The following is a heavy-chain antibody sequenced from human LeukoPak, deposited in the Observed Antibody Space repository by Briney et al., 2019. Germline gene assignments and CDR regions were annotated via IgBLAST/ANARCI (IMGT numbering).Heavy chain of an antibody. CDR2: IYSGGGT. J-gene: IGHJ4*02. D-gene: IGHD6-19*01. CDR1: GFTVSSNY. CDR3: ARGQGSTSAWYFDY. V-gene: IGHV3-53*01. Sequence: PGGSLRLSCAASGFTVSSNYMGWVRQAPGKGLEWVSFIYSGGGTYYADSVKGRFTISRDNSKNTLSLQMNNLRAEDTAVYYCARGQGSTSAWYFDYWGQGTPVTVSS.